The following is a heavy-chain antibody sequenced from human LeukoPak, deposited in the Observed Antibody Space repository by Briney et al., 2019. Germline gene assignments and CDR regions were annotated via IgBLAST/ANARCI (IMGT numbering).Heavy chain of an antibody. CDR1: GYTFTGYY. V-gene: IGHV1-2*02. CDR3: ASYDCGYDTGLYGMDV. J-gene: IGHJ6*02. CDR2: INPNSGGT. D-gene: IGHD5-12*01. Sequence: ASVKVSCKASGYTFTGYYMHWVRQAPGQGLEWMGWINPNSGGTNYAQKFQGRVTMTRDTSISTAYMELSRLRSDDTAVYYCASYDCGYDTGLYGMDVWGQGTTVTVSS.